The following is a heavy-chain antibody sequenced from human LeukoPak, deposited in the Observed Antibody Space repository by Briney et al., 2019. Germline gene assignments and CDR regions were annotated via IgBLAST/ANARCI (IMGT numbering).Heavy chain of an antibody. J-gene: IGHJ4*02. CDR1: GFTFSTYA. CDR2: ISSGDTT. Sequence: GGSLRLSCAASGFTFSTYAMNWVRQAPGKGLEWVSSISSGDTTYYADSVKGRFTISRDNSKNKLYLQMNSLRAEDTAVYYCARSHSGSYPVSFDYWGQGTLVTVSS. V-gene: IGHV3-23*01. CDR3: ARSHSGSYPVSFDY. D-gene: IGHD1-26*01.